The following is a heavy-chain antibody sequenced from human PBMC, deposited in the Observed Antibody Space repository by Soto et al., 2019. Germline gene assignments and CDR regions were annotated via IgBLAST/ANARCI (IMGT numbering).Heavy chain of an antibody. Sequence: QVQLVESGGGVVQPGRSLRLSCAASGFTFSSYGMHWVRQAPGKGLEWVAVIWYDGSNKYYADSVKGRFTISRDNSKNTPYLQMNSLRAEDTAVYYCARVSWELRGSPFDYWGQGTLVTVSS. CDR3: ARVSWELRGSPFDY. V-gene: IGHV3-33*01. J-gene: IGHJ4*02. CDR2: IWYDGSNK. CDR1: GFTFSSYG. D-gene: IGHD1-26*01.